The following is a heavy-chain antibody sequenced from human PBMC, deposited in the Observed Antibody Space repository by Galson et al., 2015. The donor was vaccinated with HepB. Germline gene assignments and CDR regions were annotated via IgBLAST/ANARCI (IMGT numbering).Heavy chain of an antibody. V-gene: IGHV4-39*01. J-gene: IGHJ4*02. CDR3: ARHLTYYDYVWGSYRPDYFDY. Sequence: ETLSLTCTVSGGSLSSSRYYWGWIRQPPGKGLEWIGSIYYSGSTYYNPSLKSRVTISVDTSKNQFSLKLSSVTAADTAVYYCARHLTYYDYVWGSYRPDYFDYWGQGTLVTVSS. D-gene: IGHD3-16*02. CDR1: GGSLSSSRYY. CDR2: IYYSGST.